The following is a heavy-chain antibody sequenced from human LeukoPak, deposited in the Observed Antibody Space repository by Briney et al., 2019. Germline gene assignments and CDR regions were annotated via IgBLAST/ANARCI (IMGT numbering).Heavy chain of an antibody. CDR2: IYYSGST. Sequence: SETLSLTCTVSGGSISSSSYYWGWIRQPPGKGLEWIGSIYYSGSTYYNPSLKSRVTISVDTSKNQFSLKLSSVTAADTAVYYCASLFYSSGWYNWGFDYWGQGTLVTVSS. J-gene: IGHJ4*02. CDR1: GGSISSSSYY. CDR3: ASLFYSSGWYNWGFDY. D-gene: IGHD6-19*01. V-gene: IGHV4-39*01.